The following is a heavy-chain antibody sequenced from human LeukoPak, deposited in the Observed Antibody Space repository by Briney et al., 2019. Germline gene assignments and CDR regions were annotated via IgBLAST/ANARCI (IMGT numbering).Heavy chain of an antibody. CDR3: ARYIVATPNHFDY. CDR2: IIPIFGTA. J-gene: IGHJ4*02. Sequence: SVKVSCKASGYTFTTYDITWVRQAPGQGLEWMGGIIPIFGTANYAQKFQGRVTITADESTSTAYMELSSLRSEDTAVYYCARYIVATPNHFDYWGQGTLVTVSS. V-gene: IGHV1-69*13. CDR1: GYTFTTYD. D-gene: IGHD5-12*01.